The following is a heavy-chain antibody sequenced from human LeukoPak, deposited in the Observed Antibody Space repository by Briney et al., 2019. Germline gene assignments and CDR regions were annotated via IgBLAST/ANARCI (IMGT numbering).Heavy chain of an antibody. CDR2: ISGDSGTK. CDR1: GFTFDDYA. J-gene: IGHJ4*02. Sequence: GRSLRLSCAASGFTFDDYAMHWVRQPPGKGLEWVSLISGDSGTKHYADSVKGRFTISRDNRKNSLYLQMNSLRTEDTALYYCAKKSGAAGNFDHWGQGTLVTVSS. V-gene: IGHV3-43*02. CDR3: AKKSGAAGNFDH. D-gene: IGHD6-13*01.